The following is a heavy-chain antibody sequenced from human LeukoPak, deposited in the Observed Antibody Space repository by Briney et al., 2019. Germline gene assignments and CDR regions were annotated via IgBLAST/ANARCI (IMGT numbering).Heavy chain of an antibody. D-gene: IGHD5-12*01. J-gene: IGHJ4*02. CDR2: IIPILGIA. Sequence: SVKVSCKASGYTFTGYYMHWVRQAPGQGLEWMGRIIPILGIANYAQKFQGRVTITADKSTSTAYMELSSLRSEDTAVYYCARGATDQPFDYWGQGTLVTVSS. CDR1: GYTFTGYY. CDR3: ARGATDQPFDY. V-gene: IGHV1-69*04.